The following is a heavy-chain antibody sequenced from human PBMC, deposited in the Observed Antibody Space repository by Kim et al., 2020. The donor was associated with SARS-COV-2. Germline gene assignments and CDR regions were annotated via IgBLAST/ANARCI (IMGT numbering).Heavy chain of an antibody. D-gene: IGHD2-15*01. CDR2: IIPIFGTA. J-gene: IGHJ4*02. V-gene: IGHV1-69*13. CDR1: GGTFSSYA. CDR3: ARGGNSGGIPGGYYYFDY. Sequence: SVKVSCKASGGTFSSYAISWVRQAPGQGLEWMGGIIPIFGTANYAQKFQGRVTITADESTSTAYMELSSLRSEDTAVYYCARGGNSGGIPGGYYYFDYWGQGTLVTVSS.